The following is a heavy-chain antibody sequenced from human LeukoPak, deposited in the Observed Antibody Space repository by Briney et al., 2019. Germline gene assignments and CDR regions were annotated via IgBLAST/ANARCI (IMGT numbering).Heavy chain of an antibody. CDR2: IYSGGST. CDR3: AKGARIAAARAHFDY. J-gene: IGHJ4*02. CDR1: GFTVSSNS. Sequence: PGGSLRLSCAASGFTVSSNSMSWVRQAPGKGLEWVSVIYSGGSTYYADSVKGRFTISRDNSKNTLYLQMNSLRAEDTAVYYCAKGARIAAARAHFDYWGQGTLVTVSS. D-gene: IGHD6-13*01. V-gene: IGHV3-53*01.